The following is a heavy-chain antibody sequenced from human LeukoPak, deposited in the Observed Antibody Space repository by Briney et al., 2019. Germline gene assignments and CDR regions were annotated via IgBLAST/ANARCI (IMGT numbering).Heavy chain of an antibody. CDR1: GGSISSYY. D-gene: IGHD2-15*01. CDR2: IYYSGST. V-gene: IGHV4-59*01. J-gene: IGHJ6*02. Sequence: SETLSLTCTVSGGSISSYYWSWIRQPPGKGLGWIGYIYYSGSTNYNPSLKSRVTISVDTSKNQFSLKLSSVTAADTAVYYCARDRSVSCSPGMDVWGQGTTVTVSS. CDR3: ARDRSVSCSPGMDV.